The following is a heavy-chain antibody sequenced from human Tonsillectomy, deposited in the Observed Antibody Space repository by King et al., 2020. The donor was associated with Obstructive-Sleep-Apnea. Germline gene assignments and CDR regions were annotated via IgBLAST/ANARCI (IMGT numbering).Heavy chain of an antibody. V-gene: IGHV3-72*01. J-gene: IGHJ4*02. CDR1: GFTFIDHY. CDR2: TRHKPHSYTS. CDR3: ARGAYCSGGPCYSGLDS. D-gene: IGHD2-15*01. Sequence: DVQLVESGGRLVQAGGSLRLSCAASGFTFIDHYMDCVRQAPGKGLEWVGRTRHKPHSYTSEYAASVKGRFTISRDDSKNSLYLQMNSLDTEDTATYYCARGAYCSGGPCYSGLDSWGQGTRVTVSS.